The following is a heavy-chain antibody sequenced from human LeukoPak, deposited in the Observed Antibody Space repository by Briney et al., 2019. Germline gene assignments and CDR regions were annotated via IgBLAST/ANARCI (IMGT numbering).Heavy chain of an antibody. V-gene: IGHV1-69*04. Sequence: ASVKVSCKTSGGTFSTSAITWVRQAPGQGLEWMGRIIPVLNITTYAQRFQGRVTITADTSTSTVYMELSSLRSEDTAVYYCARDNGIAAAADAFDIWGQGTMVTVSS. CDR1: GGTFSTSA. J-gene: IGHJ3*02. CDR2: IIPVLNIT. CDR3: ARDNGIAAAADAFDI. D-gene: IGHD6-13*01.